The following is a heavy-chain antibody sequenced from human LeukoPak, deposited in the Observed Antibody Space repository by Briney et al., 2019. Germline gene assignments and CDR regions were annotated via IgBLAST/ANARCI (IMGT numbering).Heavy chain of an antibody. V-gene: IGHV3-74*01. CDR3: ARGKDFFDY. D-gene: IGHD2/OR15-2a*01. CDR2: INSDGSST. Sequence: GGSLRLSCAASGFTFDDYGMSWVRQAPGKGLVWVSRINSDGSSTSYADSVKGRFTISRDNAKNTLYLQMNSLRAEDTAVYYCARGKDFFDYWGQGTLVTVSS. J-gene: IGHJ4*02. CDR1: GFTFDDYG.